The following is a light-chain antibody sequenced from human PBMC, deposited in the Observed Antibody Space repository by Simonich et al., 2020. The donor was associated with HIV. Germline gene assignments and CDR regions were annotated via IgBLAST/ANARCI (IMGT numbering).Light chain of an antibody. J-gene: IGLJ2*01. CDR2: KDS. CDR3: QAWDSSTVV. V-gene: IGLV3-1*01. CDR1: NLGNKY. Sequence: SYELTQPPSVSVSPGQTASITCSGDNLGNKYTSWYQQKPGQSPFLVIYKDSERPPGIPERFSGSNSGNTATLTISGTQAMDEADYYCQAWDSSTVVFGGGTKLTVL.